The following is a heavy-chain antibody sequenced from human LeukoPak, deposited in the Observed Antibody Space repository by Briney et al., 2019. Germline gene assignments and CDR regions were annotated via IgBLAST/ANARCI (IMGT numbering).Heavy chain of an antibody. CDR2: IIPIFGIA. Sequence: EASVKVSCMASVGTFSSYAISWVRQAPGQGLEGMGRIIPIFGIANYAQKFQGRVTITADKSTSTAYMELSSLRSEDTAVYYCATVVPNDYYYYYGMDVWGQGTTVTVSS. V-gene: IGHV1-69*04. CDR3: ATVVPNDYYYYYGMDV. J-gene: IGHJ6*02. CDR1: VGTFSSYA. D-gene: IGHD2-15*01.